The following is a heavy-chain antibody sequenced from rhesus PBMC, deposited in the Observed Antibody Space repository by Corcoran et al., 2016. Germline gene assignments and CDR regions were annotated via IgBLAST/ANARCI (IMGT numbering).Heavy chain of an antibody. CDR1: GGSIRDCYS. CDR2: IYGNSART. D-gene: IGHD2-15*01. V-gene: IGHV4S9*01. CDR3: ARDLLGTAPLDY. J-gene: IGHJ4*01. Sequence: QVQLQESGPGLVKPSETLSLTCAASGGSIRDCYSWYWTRQPPGKGLEWIGNIYGNSARTFYNPSLKSRVTISKDTSKNQFSLKLSSVTAADTAVYYCARDLLGTAPLDYWGQGVLVTVSS.